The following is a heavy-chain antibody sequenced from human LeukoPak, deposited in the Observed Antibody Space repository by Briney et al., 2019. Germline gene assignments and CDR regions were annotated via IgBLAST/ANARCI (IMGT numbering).Heavy chain of an antibody. D-gene: IGHD3/OR15-3a*01. J-gene: IGHJ6*03. CDR2: INPNSGGT. Sequence: GASVKVSCKASGYTFTGYYMHWVRQAPGQGLEWMRWINPNSGGTNYAQKFQGRVTMTRDTSISTAYMELSRLRSDDTAVYYCATGTGANYYYYMDVWGKGTTVTVSS. V-gene: IGHV1-2*02. CDR3: ATGTGANYYYYMDV. CDR1: GYTFTGYY.